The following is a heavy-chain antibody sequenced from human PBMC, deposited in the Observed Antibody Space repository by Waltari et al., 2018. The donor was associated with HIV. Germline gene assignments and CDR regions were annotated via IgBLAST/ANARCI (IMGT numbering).Heavy chain of an antibody. D-gene: IGHD5-18*01. CDR3: ARDVGVQGWLNDIWNFDV. CDR1: GGSIRSGRYY. Sequence: QVQLQESGPRLVKPSQTLSLTCTVSGGSIRSGRYYWSWIRQPAGKGLEWIGRIYTSGTTTYNPSLKSRVTISIDTSKNQFSLNLSSVTAADTAVYYCARDVGVQGWLNDIWNFDVWGRGTLITVSS. CDR2: IYTSGTT. J-gene: IGHJ2*01. V-gene: IGHV4-61*02.